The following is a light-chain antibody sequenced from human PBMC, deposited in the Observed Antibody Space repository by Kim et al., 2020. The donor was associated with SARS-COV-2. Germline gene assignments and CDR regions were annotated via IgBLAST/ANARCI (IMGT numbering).Light chain of an antibody. J-gene: IGKJ2*01. V-gene: IGKV3-15*01. Sequence: EIVMTQSPATLPVSPGERATLSCRASQSVNTKLTWYQQKPGQAPRLLIFGASTRAVSTPARFSGSGSGTDFTLTISSLQSEDFAVYYCQQYDDGTPYTFGQGTKLEI. CDR1: QSVNTK. CDR3: QQYDDGTPYT. CDR2: GAS.